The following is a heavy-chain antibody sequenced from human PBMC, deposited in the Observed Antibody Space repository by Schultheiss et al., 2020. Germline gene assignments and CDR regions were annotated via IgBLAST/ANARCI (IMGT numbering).Heavy chain of an antibody. D-gene: IGHD3-22*01. J-gene: IGHJ4*02. CDR2: IKSKTDGGTT. V-gene: IGHV3-15*01. CDR3: TTDSPEMTMIVSQSY. Sequence: GGSLRLSCAASGFTFSSYAMSWVRQAPGKGLEWVGRIKSKTDGGTTDYAAPVKGRFTISRDDSKNTLYLQMNSLKTEDTAVYYCTTDSPEMTMIVSQSYWGQGTLVTGSS. CDR1: GFTFSSYA.